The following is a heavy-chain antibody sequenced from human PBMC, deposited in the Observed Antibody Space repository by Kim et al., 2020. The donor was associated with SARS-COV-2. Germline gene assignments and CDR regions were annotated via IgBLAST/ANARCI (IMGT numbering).Heavy chain of an antibody. D-gene: IGHD1-26*01. J-gene: IGHJ4*02. Sequence: GGSLRLSCAVSGFTFRYYWMTWVRQAPGKGLEWVSNIGQDGSDKYYVDSVKGRFTIFRDNAQNSLYLQMNSLGVDDTAVYYCGRVGSYYYFDNWGQGSLVTVSS. CDR1: GFTFRYYW. CDR3: GRVGSYYYFDN. CDR2: IGQDGSDK. V-gene: IGHV3-7*04.